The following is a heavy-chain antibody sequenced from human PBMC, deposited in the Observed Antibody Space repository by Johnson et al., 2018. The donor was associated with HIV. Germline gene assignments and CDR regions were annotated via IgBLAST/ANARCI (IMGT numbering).Heavy chain of an antibody. J-gene: IGHJ3*02. Sequence: VQLVESGGGLVQPGRSLRLSCTASGFTFDDYAMHWVRQAAGKGLEWVSGISWNSDTIDYVDSVKGRLTISRDNAKNSLYLQMNSLRAEDTAVYYCASGVVTLSFDIWGQGTMVTVSS. CDR2: ISWNSDTI. V-gene: IGHV3-9*01. CDR3: ASGVVTLSFDI. CDR1: GFTFDDYA. D-gene: IGHD3-3*01.